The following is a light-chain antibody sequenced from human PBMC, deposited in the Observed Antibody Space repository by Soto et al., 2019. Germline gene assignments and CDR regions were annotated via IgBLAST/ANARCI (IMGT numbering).Light chain of an antibody. J-gene: IGKJ2*01. Sequence: EIVMTQSPATLSVSPGERATLSCRASQSVSSNFAWYQQKPGQAPRLLIYGASTRDTGIPARFSGGGSGTEFTLTISSLQSEDFAVYYCQPYNNWPPYTFGQGTKLEIK. V-gene: IGKV3-15*01. CDR2: GAS. CDR3: QPYNNWPPYT. CDR1: QSVSSN.